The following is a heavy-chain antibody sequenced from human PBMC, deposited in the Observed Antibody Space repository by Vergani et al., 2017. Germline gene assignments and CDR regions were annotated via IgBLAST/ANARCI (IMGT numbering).Heavy chain of an antibody. J-gene: IGHJ6*02. V-gene: IGHV3-30*02. D-gene: IGHD2-21*01. CDR3: AKELFGASRLDYYYGMDV. Sequence: QVQLVESGGGVVQPGGSLRLSCAASGFTFSSYGMHWVRQAPGKGLEWVAFIRYDGSNKYYADSVKGRITISRDNSKNTLYLQMNSLRAEDTAVYYCAKELFGASRLDYYYGMDVWGQGTTVTVSS. CDR2: IRYDGSNK. CDR1: GFTFSSYG.